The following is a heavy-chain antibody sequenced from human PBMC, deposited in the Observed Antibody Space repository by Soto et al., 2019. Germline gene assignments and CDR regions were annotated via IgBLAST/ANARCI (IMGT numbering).Heavy chain of an antibody. CDR1: GGSFSGYY. D-gene: IGHD5-12*01. CDR2: INHSGST. V-gene: IGHV4-34*01. J-gene: IGHJ6*03. CDR3: ARGPDQYSGYDLGYYYYMDV. Sequence: PSETLSLTCAVYGGSFSGYYWSWIRQPPGKGLEWIGEINHSGSTNYNPSLKSRVTISVDTSKSQFSLKLSSVTAADTAVYYCARGPDQYSGYDLGYYYYMDVWGKGTTVTVSS.